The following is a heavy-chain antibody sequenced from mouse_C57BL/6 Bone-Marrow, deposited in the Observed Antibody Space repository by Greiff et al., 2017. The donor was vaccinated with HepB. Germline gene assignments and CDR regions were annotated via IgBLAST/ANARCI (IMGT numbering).Heavy chain of an antibody. Sequence: EVNVVESGGGLVQPGESLKLSCESNEYEFPSHDMSWVRKTPEKRLELVAAINSDGGRTYYPDTMERRFIISRDNTKKTLYLQMSSLRSEDTAWYYCARALGPGYFDYWGQGTTLTVSS. CDR3: ARALGPGYFDY. V-gene: IGHV5-2*01. CDR2: INSDGGRT. J-gene: IGHJ2*01. CDR1: EYEFPSHD.